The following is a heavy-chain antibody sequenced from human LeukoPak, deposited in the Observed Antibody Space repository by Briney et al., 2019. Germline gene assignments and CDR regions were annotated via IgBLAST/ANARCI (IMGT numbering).Heavy chain of an antibody. CDR2: ISSSSSYI. Sequence: PGGSLRLSCAASGFTFSSYSMNWVRQAPGKGLEWVSSISSSSSYIYYADSVKGRFTISRDNAKNSLYLQMNSLRAEDTAVYYCARDHGVTTFYFDYWGQGTLVTVSS. CDR1: GFTFSSYS. D-gene: IGHD4-17*01. J-gene: IGHJ4*02. CDR3: ARDHGVTTFYFDY. V-gene: IGHV3-21*01.